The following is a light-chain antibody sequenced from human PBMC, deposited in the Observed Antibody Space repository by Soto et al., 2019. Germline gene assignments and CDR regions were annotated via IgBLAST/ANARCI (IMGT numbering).Light chain of an antibody. J-gene: IGLJ3*02. CDR2: EVT. CDR3: TSSAASNHSHLV. CDR1: SSDVGGYNY. Sequence: QSLLTQPPSASGSPGQSVTISCTGTSSDVGGYNYVSWYQQYPGRAPKLMIYEVTKRPSGVPDRFSGSKSGNTASLTVSGLQAEDEADYYSTSSAASNHSHLVFSGVTK. V-gene: IGLV2-8*01.